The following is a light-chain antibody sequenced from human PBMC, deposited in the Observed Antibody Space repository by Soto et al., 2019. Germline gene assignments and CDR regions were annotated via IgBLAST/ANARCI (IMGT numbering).Light chain of an antibody. J-gene: IGLJ2*01. CDR1: STDVGAYNL. V-gene: IGLV2-23*01. CDR2: GDI. CDR3: CSYAGSRTLV. Sequence: QSALTQPASVSGSPGQSITISCTGTSTDVGAYNLVSWYQQHPGRVPKLLIYGDIKRPAGVSSRFSGSKSGNTASLTISWLQAEDEAGYYCCSYAGSRTLVFGGGTKVTVL.